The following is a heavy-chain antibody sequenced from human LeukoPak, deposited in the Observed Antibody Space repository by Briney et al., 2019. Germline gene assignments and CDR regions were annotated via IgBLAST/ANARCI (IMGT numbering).Heavy chain of an antibody. CDR3: ARQNPAASGQGLDY. J-gene: IGHJ4*02. D-gene: IGHD6-13*01. CDR2: ISYSGTT. V-gene: IGHV4-59*08. Sequence: SETLSLTCTVSGGSISGYYWSWVRQSPGKVLEWIGYISYSGTTNYNPSLKSRDTLSVDTSKNHFSLELTSVTAADTAVYYCARQNPAASGQGLDYWGQGTLVTVSS. CDR1: GGSISGYY.